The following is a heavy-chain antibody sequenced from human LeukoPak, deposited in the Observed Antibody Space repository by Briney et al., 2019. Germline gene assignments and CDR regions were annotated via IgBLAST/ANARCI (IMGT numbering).Heavy chain of an antibody. CDR3: ARGVAAAGTSFYT. J-gene: IGHJ4*02. D-gene: IGHD6-13*01. Sequence: SETLSLTCTVSSASITSSPYFWGWIRQSPGKGLEWIGSISYSGTTYYNPSLKSRVTISGDTSKNQFSLKLNSVTAADTAVYYCARGVAAAGTSFYTWGQGTLVTVSS. CDR2: ISYSGTT. V-gene: IGHV4-39*07. CDR1: SASITSSPYF.